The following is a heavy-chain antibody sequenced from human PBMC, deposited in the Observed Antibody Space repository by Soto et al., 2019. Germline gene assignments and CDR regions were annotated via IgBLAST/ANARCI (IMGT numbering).Heavy chain of an antibody. Sequence: SETLSLTCTVPGGSISSYYWSWIRQPPGKGLEWIGYIYYSGSTNYNPSLKSRVTISVDTSKNQFSLKLSSVTAADTAVYYCARDSYDDMGFDPWGQGTLVTVSS. CDR1: GGSISSYY. D-gene: IGHD3-9*01. J-gene: IGHJ5*02. CDR2: IYYSGST. CDR3: ARDSYDDMGFDP. V-gene: IGHV4-59*01.